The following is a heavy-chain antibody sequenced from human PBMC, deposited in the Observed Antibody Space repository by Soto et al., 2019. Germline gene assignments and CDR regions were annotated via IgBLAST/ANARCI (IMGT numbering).Heavy chain of an antibody. CDR2: IYYSGST. V-gene: IGHV4-31*03. J-gene: IGHJ4*02. CDR3: ARQATVTTCFDY. Sequence: QVQLQESGPGLVKPSQTLSLTCTVSGGSISSGGYYWSWIRQHPGKGLEWIGYIYYSGSTYYNPSLKGRVTLSVDTSKNQFSLKLSSVTAADTAVYYCARQATVTTCFDYWGQGTLVTVSS. D-gene: IGHD4-17*01. CDR1: GGSISSGGYY.